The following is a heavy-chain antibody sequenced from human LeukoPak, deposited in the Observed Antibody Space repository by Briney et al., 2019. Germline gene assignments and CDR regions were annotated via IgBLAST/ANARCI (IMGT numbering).Heavy chain of an antibody. CDR2: IYSGGST. J-gene: IGHJ6*02. D-gene: IGHD3-3*01. V-gene: IGHV3-66*01. Sequence: GSLRLPCAASGFTVSSNYMSWVRQAPGKGLEWVSVIYSGGSTYYADSVKGRFTISRDNSKNTLYLQMNSLRAEDTAVYYCASGVLRFLEWLDYYGMDVWGQGTTVTVSS. CDR3: ASGVLRFLEWLDYYGMDV. CDR1: GFTVSSNY.